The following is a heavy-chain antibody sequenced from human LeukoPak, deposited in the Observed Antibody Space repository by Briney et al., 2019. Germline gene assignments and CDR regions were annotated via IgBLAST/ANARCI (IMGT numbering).Heavy chain of an antibody. V-gene: IGHV3-9*01. CDR2: ISWNSGSI. CDR1: GFTFDDYA. J-gene: IGHJ3*02. Sequence: GGSLRLSCAASGFTFDDYAMPWVRQAPGKGLEWVSGISWNSGSIGYADSVKGRFTISRDNAKNTLFLQMNSLTAEDTAVYYCADPFADAFDIWGRGTMVTVSS. CDR3: ADPFADAFDI. D-gene: IGHD3-3*01.